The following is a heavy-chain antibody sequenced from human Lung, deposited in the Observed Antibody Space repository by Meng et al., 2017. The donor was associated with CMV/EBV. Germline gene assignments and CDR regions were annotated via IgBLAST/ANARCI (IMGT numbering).Heavy chain of an antibody. CDR1: GFTFSSYA. V-gene: IGHV3-30-3*01. CDR2: ISYDGSIK. J-gene: IGHJ4*01. D-gene: IGHD3-22*01. Sequence: GESLKISCAASGFTFSSYALHWVRQAPGKGLEWVAVISYDGSIKHYADSVKGRFSISRDNPKNTLYLQMNSLRADDTAVYYCARDRYYYDRNFDHLGRGPLVTFSS. CDR3: ARDRYYYDRNFDH.